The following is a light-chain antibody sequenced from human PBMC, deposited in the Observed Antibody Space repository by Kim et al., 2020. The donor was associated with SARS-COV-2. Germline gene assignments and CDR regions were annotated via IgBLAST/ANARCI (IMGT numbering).Light chain of an antibody. V-gene: IGLV1-36*01. J-gene: IGLJ3*02. CDR3: AAWDDRLNGWV. CDR2: YDD. Sequence: QRVTISCPGSSSNIGNNAVNWYQQLPGKAPKLLIYYDDLLPSGVSDRFSGSKSGTSASLAISGLQSEDEADYYCAAWDDRLNGWVFGGGTQLTVL. CDR1: SSNIGNNA.